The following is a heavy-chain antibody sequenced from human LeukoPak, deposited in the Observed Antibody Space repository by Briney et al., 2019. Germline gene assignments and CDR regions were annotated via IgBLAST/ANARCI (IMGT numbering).Heavy chain of an antibody. J-gene: IGHJ4*02. D-gene: IGHD1-7*01. CDR2: IHSGGST. Sequence: GGSLRLSCAVSGFTVSTNYMSWVRQAPGKGLEWVSVIHSGGSTYYADSVKGRFTISRDSSKNTLFLQMNSLRAEDTAVYYCARVRGSGTTHDSWGQGTLVTVSS. CDR1: GFTVSTNY. V-gene: IGHV3-66*02. CDR3: ARVRGSGTTHDS.